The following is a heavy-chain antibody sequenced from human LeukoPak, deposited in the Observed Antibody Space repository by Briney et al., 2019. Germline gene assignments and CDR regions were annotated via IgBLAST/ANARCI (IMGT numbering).Heavy chain of an antibody. V-gene: IGHV3-30*18. D-gene: IGHD2-15*01. CDR1: AFTFTFSTSG. CDR2: ISYDGSNK. J-gene: IGHJ4*02. CDR3: AKGLGGFPPLY. Sequence: TGGSLRLSCAASAFTFTFSTSGMHWVRQAPGKGLEWVAVISYDGSNKYYADSVKGRFTISRDNSKNTLYLQMNSLRAEDTAVYYCAKGLGGFPPLYWGQGTLVTVSS.